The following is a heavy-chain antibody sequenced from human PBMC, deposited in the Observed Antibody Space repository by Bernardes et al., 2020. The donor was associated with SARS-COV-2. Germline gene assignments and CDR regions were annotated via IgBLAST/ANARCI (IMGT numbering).Heavy chain of an antibody. V-gene: IGHV1-2*04. Sequence: ASVKVSCTASGYSFTGYYIHWVRQAPGQGLEWLGWINPISGATNYAQKFQGWVTMTSDTSISTAYMELSRLTPDDTAVYYCARGVGNTYGLYYFDFWGQGTPITVSS. CDR1: GYSFTGYY. J-gene: IGHJ4*02. CDR2: INPISGAT. D-gene: IGHD5-18*01. CDR3: ARGVGNTYGLYYFDF.